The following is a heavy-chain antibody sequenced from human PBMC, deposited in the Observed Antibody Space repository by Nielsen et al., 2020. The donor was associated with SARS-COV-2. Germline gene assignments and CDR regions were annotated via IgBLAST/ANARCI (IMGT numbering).Heavy chain of an antibody. V-gene: IGHV3-23*01. CDR3: ANNWGPGAQDAFDI. CDR2: ISGSGGST. Sequence: GESLKISCAASGFTFSSYAMSWVRQAPGKGLEWVSAISGSGGSTYYADSVKGRFTISRDNSKNTLHLQMNSLRAEDTAVYYCANNWGPGAQDAFDIWGQGTMVTVSS. J-gene: IGHJ3*02. D-gene: IGHD7-27*01. CDR1: GFTFSSYA.